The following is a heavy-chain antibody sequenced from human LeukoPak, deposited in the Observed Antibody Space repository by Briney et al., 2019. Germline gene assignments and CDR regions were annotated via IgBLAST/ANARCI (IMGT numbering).Heavy chain of an antibody. CDR2: ISGSGGST. Sequence: GGSLRLSCAASGFTFSSYSMNWVRQAPGKGLEWVSAISGSGGSTHYADSVKGRFTISRDNSKNTLYLQMNSLRAEDTAVYYCAKGVSITIFGVAHDWFDPWGQGTLVTVSS. D-gene: IGHD3-3*01. J-gene: IGHJ5*02. CDR3: AKGVSITIFGVAHDWFDP. V-gene: IGHV3-23*01. CDR1: GFTFSSYS.